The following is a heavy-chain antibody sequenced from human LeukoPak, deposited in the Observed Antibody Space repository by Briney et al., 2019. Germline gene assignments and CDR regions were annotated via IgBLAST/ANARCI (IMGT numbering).Heavy chain of an antibody. CDR1: GFTFSSYW. J-gene: IGHJ4*02. D-gene: IGHD3-16*01. CDR2: IKQDGSEK. CDR3: ASWVGGGRYFDY. V-gene: IGHV3-7*03. Sequence: GGSLRLSCAASGFTFSSYWMSWVRKAPGKGLEWVANIKQDGSEKYYVDSVKGRFTISRDNAKNSLYLQMNSLRAEDTAVYYCASWVGGGRYFDYWGQGTLVTVSS.